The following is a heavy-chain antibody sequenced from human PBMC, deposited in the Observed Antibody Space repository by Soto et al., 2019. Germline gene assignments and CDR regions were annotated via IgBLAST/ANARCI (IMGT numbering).Heavy chain of an antibody. Sequence: PXDSLTISCKGSGYSFTSYWIGWVGQMPGKGLEWMGIIYPGDSDTRYSPSFQGQVTISADKSISTAYLQWSSLKASDTAMYYCARPGYYDSSGYYYFDYWGQGTLVTVSS. D-gene: IGHD3-22*01. J-gene: IGHJ4*02. CDR1: GYSFTSYW. CDR3: ARPGYYDSSGYYYFDY. V-gene: IGHV5-51*01. CDR2: IYPGDSDT.